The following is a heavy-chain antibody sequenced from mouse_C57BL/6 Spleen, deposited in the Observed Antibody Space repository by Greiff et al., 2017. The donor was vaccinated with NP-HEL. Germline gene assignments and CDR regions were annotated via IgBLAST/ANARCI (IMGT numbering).Heavy chain of an antibody. CDR1: GFSLTSYG. CDR2: IWSDGST. J-gene: IGHJ3*01. V-gene: IGHV2-6*03. Sequence: VKLMESGPGLVAPSQSLSITCTVSGFSLTSYGVHWVRQPPGKGLEWLVVIWSDGSTTYNSALKSRLSISKDNSKSQVFLKMNSLQTDDTAMYYCARPLTGTTGFAYWGQGTLVTVSA. D-gene: IGHD4-1*01. CDR3: ARPLTGTTGFAY.